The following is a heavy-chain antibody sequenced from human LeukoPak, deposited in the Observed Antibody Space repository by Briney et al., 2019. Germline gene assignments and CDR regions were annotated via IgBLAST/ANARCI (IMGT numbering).Heavy chain of an antibody. Sequence: GGSLRLSCAASGFTFSSYSMSWVRQAPGKGLEWVANIKQDGSEKYYVDSVKGRFTISRDNAKNPLYLQMNSLRTEDTAVYYCARGDTIPGYWGQGILVTVSS. CDR3: ARGDTIPGY. CDR1: GFTFSSYS. CDR2: IKQDGSEK. V-gene: IGHV3-7*01. J-gene: IGHJ4*02. D-gene: IGHD5-18*01.